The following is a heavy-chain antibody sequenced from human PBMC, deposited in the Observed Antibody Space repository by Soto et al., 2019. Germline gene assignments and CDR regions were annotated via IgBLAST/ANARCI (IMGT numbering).Heavy chain of an antibody. V-gene: IGHV1-24*01. CDR3: ATDGIAAAGTLLDY. CDR2: FDPEDGET. CDR1: GYTLTSLS. D-gene: IGHD6-13*01. Sequence: ASVKVSCRVSGYTLTSLSMHWVRQAPGKGLEWMGGFDPEDGETIYAQKFQGRVTMTEDTSTDTAYMELSSLRSEDTAVYYCATDGIAAAGTLLDYWGQGTLVTVSA. J-gene: IGHJ4*02.